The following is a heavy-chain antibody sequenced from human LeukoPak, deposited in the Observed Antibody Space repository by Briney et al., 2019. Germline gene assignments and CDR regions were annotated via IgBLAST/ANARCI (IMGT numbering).Heavy chain of an antibody. J-gene: IGHJ4*02. Sequence: GGSLRLSCAASGFTFGSYAMYWVRQAPGKGLEWVSGIFGSGGSAHYADSVKGRFTIPRDNSKNTVYLQMDSLRVEDTAIYYCAKTTTGYSSGRYPAWPIDYWGQGTLVTVSS. CDR3: AKTTTGYSSGRYPAWPIDY. V-gene: IGHV3-23*01. CDR2: IFGSGGSA. CDR1: GFTFGSYA. D-gene: IGHD2-15*01.